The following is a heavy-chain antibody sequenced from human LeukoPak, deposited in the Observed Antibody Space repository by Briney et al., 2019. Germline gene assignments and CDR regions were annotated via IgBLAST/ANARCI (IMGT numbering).Heavy chain of an antibody. D-gene: IGHD5-24*01. CDR2: IYWNDDK. CDR3: AHRMATITPALDY. CDR1: GGSISNYYW. V-gene: IGHV2-5*01. J-gene: IGHJ4*02. Sequence: TLSLTCTVSGGSISNYYWSWIRQPPGKALEWLALIYWNDDKRYSPSLKSRLTITKDTSKNQVVLTMTNMDPVDTATYYCAHRMATITPALDYWGQGTLVTVSS.